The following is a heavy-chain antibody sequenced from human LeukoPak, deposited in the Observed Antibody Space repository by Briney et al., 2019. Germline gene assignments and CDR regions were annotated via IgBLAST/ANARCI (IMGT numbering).Heavy chain of an antibody. CDR1: GYTFTSNY. D-gene: IGHD3-10*01. CDR2: IAPSSGTT. CDR3: ARASGSSAVPFDY. Sequence: ASVKVSCKASGYTFTSNYMHWVRQAPGQGLEWMGVIAPSSGTTSYAQKFQGRVTMTKDTSTSTLYMELSSLTSEDTAVYYCARASGSSAVPFDYWGQGTLVTVSS. J-gene: IGHJ4*02. V-gene: IGHV1-46*01.